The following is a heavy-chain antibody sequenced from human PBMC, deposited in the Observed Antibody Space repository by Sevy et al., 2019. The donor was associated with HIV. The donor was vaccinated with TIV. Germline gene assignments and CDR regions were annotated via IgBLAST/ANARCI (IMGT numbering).Heavy chain of an antibody. CDR3: TTARIAARPGYFYMDV. CDR1: GFTFSNAW. Sequence: GGSLRLSCAASGFTFSNAWMSWVRQAPGKGLEWVGRIKSKTDGGTTEYAAPVKGRFTISRDDSKNTLYLQMNSLKTEDTAVYYCTTARIAARPGYFYMDVWGKGTTVTVSS. J-gene: IGHJ6*03. D-gene: IGHD6-6*01. CDR2: IKSKTDGGTT. V-gene: IGHV3-15*01.